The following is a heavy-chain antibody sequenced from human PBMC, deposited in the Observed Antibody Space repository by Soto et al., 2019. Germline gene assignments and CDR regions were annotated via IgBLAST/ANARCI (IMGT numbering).Heavy chain of an antibody. V-gene: IGHV3-48*03. D-gene: IGHD2-2*01. CDR2: ISSSGSTI. J-gene: IGHJ4*02. Sequence: EVQLVESGGGLVQPGGSLRLSCAASGFTFSSYEMNWVRQAPGKGLEWVSYISSSGSTIYYADSVKGRFTISRDNAKNSLYLQMNSLRAEDTAVYYCARDSFSEGAAIVYFDYWGQGTLVTVSS. CDR3: ARDSFSEGAAIVYFDY. CDR1: GFTFSSYE.